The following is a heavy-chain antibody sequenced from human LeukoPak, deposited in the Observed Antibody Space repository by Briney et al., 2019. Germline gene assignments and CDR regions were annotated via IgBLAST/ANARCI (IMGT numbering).Heavy chain of an antibody. Sequence: SETLSLTCTVSGYSISSGYYWGWIRQPPGKGLEWIGSIYHSGSTYYNPSLKSRVTISVDTSKNQFSLKLSSVTAADTAVYYCASTITMVRGPGTFDYWGQGTLVTVSS. J-gene: IGHJ4*02. CDR3: ASTITMVRGPGTFDY. D-gene: IGHD3-10*01. CDR1: GYSISSGYY. CDR2: IYHSGST. V-gene: IGHV4-38-2*02.